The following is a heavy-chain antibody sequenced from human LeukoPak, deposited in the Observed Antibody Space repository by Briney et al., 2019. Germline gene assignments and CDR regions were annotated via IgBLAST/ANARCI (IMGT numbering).Heavy chain of an antibody. CDR2: IWYDGSNK. D-gene: IGHD6-13*01. V-gene: IGHV3-33*01. CDR3: ASETYSSSWYYFDY. Sequence: VRQXXXXXLXXVAVIWYDGSNKYYADSVKGRFTISRDNSKNTLYLQMNSLRAEDTAVYYCASETYSSSWYYFDYWGQGTLVTVSS. J-gene: IGHJ4*02.